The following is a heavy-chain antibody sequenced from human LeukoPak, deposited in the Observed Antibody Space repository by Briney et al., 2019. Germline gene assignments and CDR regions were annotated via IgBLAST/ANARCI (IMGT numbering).Heavy chain of an antibody. CDR3: ARDLYRIVVVPHYFDY. V-gene: IGHV3-53*01. J-gene: IGHJ4*02. CDR1: GFTVSSNY. Sequence: GGSLRLSCAASGFTVSSNYMTWVRQAPGKGLEWVSHIYSGGSTYYADSVKGRFTISRDNSKNTLYLQMNSLRAEDTAVYYCARDLYRIVVVPHYFDYWGQGTLVTVSS. CDR2: IYSGGST. D-gene: IGHD3-22*01.